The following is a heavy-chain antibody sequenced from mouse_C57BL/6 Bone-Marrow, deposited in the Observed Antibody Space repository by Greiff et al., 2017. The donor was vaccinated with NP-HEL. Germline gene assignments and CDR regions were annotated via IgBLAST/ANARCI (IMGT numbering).Heavy chain of an antibody. CDR3: ARGGLYDYAFAY. CDR2: ISDGGSYT. D-gene: IGHD2-4*01. CDR1: GFTFSSYA. Sequence: EVQRVESGGGLVKPGGSLKLSCAASGFTFSSYAMSWVRQTPEKRLEWVATISDGGSYTYYPDNVKGRFTISRDKAKNNLYLQMGHLKSEDTAMYYCARGGLYDYAFAYWGQGTLVTVSA. J-gene: IGHJ3*01. V-gene: IGHV5-4*01.